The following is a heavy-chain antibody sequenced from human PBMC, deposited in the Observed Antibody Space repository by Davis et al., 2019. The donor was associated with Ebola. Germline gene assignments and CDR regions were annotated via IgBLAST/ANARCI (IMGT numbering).Heavy chain of an antibody. CDR2: INPNSGGT. CDR3: AREGCSGGSCYGWFDP. Sequence: AASVKVSSKASGYTFTGYYMHWVRQAPGQGLEWMGWINPNSGGTNYAQKFQGWVTMTRDTSISTAYMELSSLRSDDTAVYYCAREGCSGGSCYGWFDPWGQGTLVTVSS. J-gene: IGHJ5*02. V-gene: IGHV1-2*04. CDR1: GYTFTGYY. D-gene: IGHD2-15*01.